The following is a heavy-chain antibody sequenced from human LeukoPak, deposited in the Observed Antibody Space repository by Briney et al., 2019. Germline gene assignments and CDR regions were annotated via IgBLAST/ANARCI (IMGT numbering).Heavy chain of an antibody. CDR3: VKSLSGAFDL. D-gene: IGHD1-26*01. V-gene: IGHV3-74*01. Sequence: GGSLRLSCAASGFTLTGYWMHWVRQTPGKGLVWVSRLSSDGTNTNYADSVKGRFTISRDNAKNTLYLQMSSLRVEDTAIYYCVKSLSGAFDLCGQGTMVTVSS. J-gene: IGHJ3*01. CDR1: GFTLTGYW. CDR2: LSSDGTNT.